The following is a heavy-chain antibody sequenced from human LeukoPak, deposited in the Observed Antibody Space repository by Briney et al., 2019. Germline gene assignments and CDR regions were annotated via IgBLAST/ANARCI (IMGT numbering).Heavy chain of an antibody. V-gene: IGHV1-2*02. J-gene: IGHJ3*02. D-gene: IGHD6-19*01. CDR2: INPNSGGT. CDR1: GYTFTGYY. CDR3: ARVSQQWLVQTADAFDI. Sequence: ASVKVSCKASGYTFTGYYMHWVRQAPGQGLEWMGWINPNSGGTNYAQKFQSRVTMTRDTSISTAYMELSRLRSDDTAVYYCARVSQQWLVQTADAFDIWGQGTMVTVSS.